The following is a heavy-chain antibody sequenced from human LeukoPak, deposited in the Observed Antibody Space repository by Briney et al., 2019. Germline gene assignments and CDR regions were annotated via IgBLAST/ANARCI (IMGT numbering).Heavy chain of an antibody. Sequence: ASVKVSCKASGYTFNTYGISWVRQAPGQGLEWMEWISGNNGYTNYAQKLQGRVTMTTDTSTNTAYMELRSLRSDDTAVYYCGRDLIDYGGNIVYWGQGTLVTVSS. J-gene: IGHJ4*02. V-gene: IGHV1-18*01. CDR2: ISGNNGYT. D-gene: IGHD4-23*01. CDR1: GYTFNTYG. CDR3: GRDLIDYGGNIVY.